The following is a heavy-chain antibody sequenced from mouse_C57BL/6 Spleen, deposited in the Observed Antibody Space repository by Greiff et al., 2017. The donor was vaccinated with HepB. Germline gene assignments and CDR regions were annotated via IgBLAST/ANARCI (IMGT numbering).Heavy chain of an antibody. CDR1: GYTFTDYE. V-gene: IGHV1-15*01. J-gene: IGHJ2*01. Sequence: QVQLKESGAELVRPGASVTLSCKASGYTFTDYEMHWVKQTPVHGLEWIGAIDPETGGTAYNQKFKGKAILTADKSSSTAYMELRSLTSEDSAVYYCTRVDGADYFDYWGQGTTLTVSS. CDR2: IDPETGGT. CDR3: TRVDGADYFDY.